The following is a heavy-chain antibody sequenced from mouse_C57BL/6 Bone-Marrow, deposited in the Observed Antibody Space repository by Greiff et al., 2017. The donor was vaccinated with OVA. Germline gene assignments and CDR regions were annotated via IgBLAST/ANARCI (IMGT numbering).Heavy chain of an antibody. CDR3: AIRLFAY. V-gene: IGHV5-17*01. J-gene: IGHJ3*01. Sequence: DVMLVESGGGLVKPGGSLKLSCAASGFTFSDYGMHWVRQAPEKGLEWVAYISSGSSTIYYADTVKGRFTISRDNAKNTLFLQMTSLRSEDTAMYYCAIRLFAYWGQGTLVTVSA. D-gene: IGHD1-1*01. CDR1: GFTFSDYG. CDR2: ISSGSSTI.